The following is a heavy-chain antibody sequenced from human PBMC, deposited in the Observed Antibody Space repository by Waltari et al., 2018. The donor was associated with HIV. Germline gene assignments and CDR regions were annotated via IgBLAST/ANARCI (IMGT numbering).Heavy chain of an antibody. CDR1: GGLIGRSHYC. CDR2: MSYRGTT. J-gene: IGHJ3*02. CDR3: ARHECYGDYDSPFDM. V-gene: IGHV4-39*01. Sequence: QLQLQESGPGLVKPSETLSLTCPVSGGLIGRSHYCWGWIRQPPGKGLEWIGSMSYRGTTYYNPSLKSRVTISLDTSKSQFSLRLSSVTAADTAVYKCARHECYGDYDSPFDMWGLGTVVIVSS. D-gene: IGHD4-17*01.